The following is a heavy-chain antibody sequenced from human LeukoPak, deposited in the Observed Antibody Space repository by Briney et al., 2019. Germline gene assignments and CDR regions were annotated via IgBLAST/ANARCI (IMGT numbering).Heavy chain of an antibody. CDR1: GFTFSDYY. J-gene: IGHJ5*02. V-gene: IGHV3-11*06. D-gene: IGHD3-10*01. CDR2: ISSSSSYT. CDR3: ARPLGTGAFGELS. Sequence: GGSLRLSCAASGFTFSDYYMSWIRQAPGKGLEWVSYISSSSSYTNYADSVKGRFTISRDNAKNSLYLQMNSLRAEDTAVYYCARPLGTGAFGELSWGQGALVTVSS.